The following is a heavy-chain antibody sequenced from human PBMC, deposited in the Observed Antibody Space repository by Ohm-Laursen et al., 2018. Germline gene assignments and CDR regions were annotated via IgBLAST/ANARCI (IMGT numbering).Heavy chain of an antibody. CDR3: AKGVSTSSTFGS. J-gene: IGHJ4*02. D-gene: IGHD2-2*01. Sequence: SLRLSCSASGFIFSSFAMTWVRQAPGKGLEWVSVISGSGDDTYYTDSVKGRFTVSRDISNNTVYLHMDSLRAEDTAVYYCAKGVSTSSTFGSWGQGTLVTVSS. CDR2: ISGSGDDT. CDR1: GFIFSSFA. V-gene: IGHV3-23*01.